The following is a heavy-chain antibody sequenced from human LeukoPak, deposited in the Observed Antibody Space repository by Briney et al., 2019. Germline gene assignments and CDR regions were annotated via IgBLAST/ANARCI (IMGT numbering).Heavy chain of an antibody. CDR2: INSDGSDT. Sequence: GGSLRLSCAASGFTFSSYWMPWVRQAPGKGLVWVSRINSDGSDTIYADSVKGRFTISRDNAKNTLYLQMNSLRAEDTSVFYCARGGDNHGFDIWGQGTMVTVSS. D-gene: IGHD1-14*01. CDR1: GFTFSSYW. CDR3: ARGGDNHGFDI. V-gene: IGHV3-74*01. J-gene: IGHJ3*02.